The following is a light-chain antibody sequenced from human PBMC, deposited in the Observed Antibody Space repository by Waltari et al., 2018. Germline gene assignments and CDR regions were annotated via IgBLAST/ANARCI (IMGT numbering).Light chain of an antibody. CDR1: QSVTSNY. V-gene: IGKV3-20*01. J-gene: IGKJ4*01. CDR2: GAS. CDR3: QEYGSSVT. Sequence: EIVLTQSPGTLSLSPGESATLSCRASQSVTSNYLAWYQQKPGQAPRLLIFGASSRATGISDRFSGSGSGTDFTLTISRLEPEDFAVYYCQEYGSSVTFGGGTKVEIK.